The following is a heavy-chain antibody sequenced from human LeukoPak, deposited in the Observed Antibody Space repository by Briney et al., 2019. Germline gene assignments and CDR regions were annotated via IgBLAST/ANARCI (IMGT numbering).Heavy chain of an antibody. Sequence: GGALKLSCAASGFTFTIYSMSWVRQAPGKGLEWVANIKQDGSEKYYVASLKGRFTISSDNAKSSLYLQMNSLRAEDTAVYYCARAPDDDYGDYFDYWGQGTLVTVSS. V-gene: IGHV3-7*01. CDR2: IKQDGSEK. D-gene: IGHD4-17*01. J-gene: IGHJ4*02. CDR1: GFTFTIYS. CDR3: ARAPDDDYGDYFDY.